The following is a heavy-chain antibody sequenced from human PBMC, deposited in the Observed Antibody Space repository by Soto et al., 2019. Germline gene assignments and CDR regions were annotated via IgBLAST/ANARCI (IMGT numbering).Heavy chain of an antibody. V-gene: IGHV1-69*06. D-gene: IGHD3-10*01. J-gene: IGHJ3*02. CDR2: TLPVFNAP. CDR3: ARGVFGSGNYSAAPSAFDI. Sequence: QVRLEQSGAEVKKPGSSVKVSCKASGGTLSDHGVAWLRQAPGQGLEWMGGTLPVFNAPKYAPRFQGRVTIAADKSTEIASMEFRRLTSEDTALYYCARGVFGSGNYSAAPSAFDIWGQGTMVIVSS. CDR1: GGTLSDHG.